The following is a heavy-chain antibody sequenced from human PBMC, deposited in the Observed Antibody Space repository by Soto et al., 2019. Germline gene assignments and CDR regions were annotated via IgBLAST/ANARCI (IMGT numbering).Heavy chain of an antibody. J-gene: IGHJ5*02. CDR3: ARDARRGESLRPSNWFDP. V-gene: IGHV3-30-3*01. D-gene: IGHD3-16*01. CDR1: GFTFSSYA. Sequence: QVQLVESGGGVVQPGRSLRLSCAASGFTFSSYAMHWVRQAPGKGLEWVAVISYDGSNKYYADSVKGRFTISRDNSKNPLYLQMNSLRAEDTAVYYCARDARRGESLRPSNWFDPWGQGTPVTVSS. CDR2: ISYDGSNK.